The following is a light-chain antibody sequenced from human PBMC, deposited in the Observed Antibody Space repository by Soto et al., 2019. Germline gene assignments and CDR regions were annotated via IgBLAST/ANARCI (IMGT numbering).Light chain of an antibody. V-gene: IGLV2-11*01. CDR1: SSDIGTYDY. CDR2: DVN. CDR3: CSCADTCSLVV. J-gene: IGLJ2*01. Sequence: QSALTQPRSVSGSPGQSVTISCTGTSSDIGTYDYVSWYQQHPGKAPKLMIYDVNARPSGVSDRFSGSKSGNTASLTISGLQAEDEADYYCCSCADTCSLVVFGGGTKVTVL.